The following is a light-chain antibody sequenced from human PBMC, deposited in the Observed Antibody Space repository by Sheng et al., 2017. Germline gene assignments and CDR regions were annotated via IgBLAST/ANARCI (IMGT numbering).Light chain of an antibody. V-gene: IGKV3-15*01. CDR1: QNIGYN. Sequence: EVVMTQFPATLSVSPGERASLSCRASQNIGYNLAWYQQKPGQAPRLLIYRASTRDTGIPARFSGSGSGTEFSLTISSLQSEDFAVYYCQQYNNWPLSFGGGTKVEIK. CDR3: QQYNNWPLS. J-gene: IGKJ4*01. CDR2: RAS.